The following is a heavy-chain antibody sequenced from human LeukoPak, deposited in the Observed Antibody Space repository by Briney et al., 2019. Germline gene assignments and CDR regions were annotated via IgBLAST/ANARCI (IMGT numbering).Heavy chain of an antibody. CDR3: ARDTGLVGANGA. CDR2: ISSSSSYI. CDR1: GFTFSSYS. D-gene: IGHD1-26*01. V-gene: IGHV3-21*01. Sequence: GGSLRLSCAASGFTFSSYSMNWVRQAPGKGLEWVSSISSSSSYIYYADSVKGRFTISRDNAKNSLYLQMNSLRAEDTAVYYCARDTGLVGANGAWGQGTLVTVSS. J-gene: IGHJ5*02.